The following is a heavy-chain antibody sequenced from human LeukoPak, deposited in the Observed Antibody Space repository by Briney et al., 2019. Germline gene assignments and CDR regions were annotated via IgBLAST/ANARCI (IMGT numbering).Heavy chain of an antibody. CDR1: GYTFTSYG. V-gene: IGHV1-18*01. Sequence: ASVKVSCKASGYTFTSYGISWVRQAPGQGLEWMGWISAYNGNTNYAQKLQGSVTMTTDTSTRTAYMELRSLRSDDTAVYYCARSELRYFDWLLMNNWFDPWGQGTLVTVSS. CDR3: ARSELRYFDWLLMNNWFDP. D-gene: IGHD3-9*01. CDR2: ISAYNGNT. J-gene: IGHJ5*02.